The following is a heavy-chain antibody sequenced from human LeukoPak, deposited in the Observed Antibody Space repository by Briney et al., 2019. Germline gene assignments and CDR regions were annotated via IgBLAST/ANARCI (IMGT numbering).Heavy chain of an antibody. CDR2: IYYSGST. CDR1: GGSISSSSYY. J-gene: IGHJ4*02. Sequence: SETLSLTCTVSGGSISSSSYYWGWIRQPPGKGLEWIGSIYYSGSTYYNPSLKSRVTISVDTSKNQFSLKLSSVTAADTAVYYCAKEGVTWNDYWGQGTLVTVSS. D-gene: IGHD4-23*01. V-gene: IGHV4-39*07. CDR3: AKEGVTWNDY.